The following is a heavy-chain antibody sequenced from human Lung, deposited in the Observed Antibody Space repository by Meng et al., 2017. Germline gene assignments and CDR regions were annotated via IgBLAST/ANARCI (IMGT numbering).Heavy chain of an antibody. CDR1: GGSFSYYY. CDR3: ARGPTTMAHDFDY. V-gene: IGHV4-34*01. Sequence: QDPLQQWGAGLLKPSETPSLTCVSSGGSFSYYYWSWIRQPPGKGLEWIGEINHSGSTNYNPSLESRATISVDTSQNNLSLKLSSVTAADSAVYYCARGPTTMAHDFDYWGQGTLVTVSS. D-gene: IGHD4-11*01. CDR2: INHSGST. J-gene: IGHJ4*02.